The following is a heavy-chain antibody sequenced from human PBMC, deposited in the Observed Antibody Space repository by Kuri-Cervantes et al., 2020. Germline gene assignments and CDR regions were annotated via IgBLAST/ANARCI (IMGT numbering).Heavy chain of an antibody. D-gene: IGHD3-3*01. CDR3: ARDQMRFLDWLLAFEY. CDR1: GYTFTGYY. V-gene: IGHV1-2*02. Sequence: ASVKVSCKASGYTFTGYYMHWVRQAPGQGLEWMGWINPNSGGTNYAQKLQGRVTMTTDTSTSTAYMELRSLRSDDTAVYYCARDQMRFLDWLLAFEYWGQGTLVTVSS. CDR2: INPNSGGT. J-gene: IGHJ4*02.